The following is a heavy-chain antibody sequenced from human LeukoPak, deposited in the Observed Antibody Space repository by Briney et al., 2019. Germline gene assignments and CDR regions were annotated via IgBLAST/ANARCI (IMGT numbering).Heavy chain of an antibody. CDR1: GGSISSSSYY. CDR2: IYYSGST. V-gene: IGHV4-39*01. CDR3: ARHQDSWRMAVGFGY. D-gene: IGHD6-19*01. Sequence: SETLSLTCTVSGGSISSSSYYWGWIRQPPGKGLEWIGSIYYSGSTYYNPPLKSRVTISVDTSKNQFSLKLSSVTAADTAVYYCARHQDSWRMAVGFGYWGQGTLVTVSS. J-gene: IGHJ4*02.